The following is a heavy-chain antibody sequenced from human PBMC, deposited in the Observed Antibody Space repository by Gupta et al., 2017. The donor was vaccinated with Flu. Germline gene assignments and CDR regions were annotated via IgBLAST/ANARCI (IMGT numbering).Heavy chain of an antibody. CDR1: YD. CDR3: VRGLGAYYTAWGYFDL. Sequence: YDMHWVRQVAGKGLEWVSAIGTAGDTFYPDSVKGRFTISRENARDSLYLQMSSLRAGDSALYYCVRGLGAYYTAWGYFDLWGQGTLVTVSS. J-gene: IGHJ4*02. V-gene: IGHV3-13*01. CDR2: IGTAGDT. D-gene: IGHD4-17*01.